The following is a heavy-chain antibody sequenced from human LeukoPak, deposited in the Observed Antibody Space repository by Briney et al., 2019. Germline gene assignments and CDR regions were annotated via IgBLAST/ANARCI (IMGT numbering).Heavy chain of an antibody. D-gene: IGHD2-21*02. CDR3: ARGGYCGGDCYSSPFDY. V-gene: IGHV1-69*13. Sequence: APVTVSCKASGGTFSSYAISWVRQAPGQGLEWMGGIIPIFGTANYAQKFQGRVTITADESTSTAYMELSSLRSEDTAVYYCARGGYCGGDCYSSPFDYWGQGTLVTVSS. CDR2: IIPIFGTA. CDR1: GGTFSSYA. J-gene: IGHJ4*02.